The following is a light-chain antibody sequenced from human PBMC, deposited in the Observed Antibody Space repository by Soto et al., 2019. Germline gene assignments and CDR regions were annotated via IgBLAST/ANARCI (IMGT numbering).Light chain of an antibody. Sequence: DIQMTQSPSSLSASVGDRVTITCRASQSISNYLNWYQQKPGKAPKLLIYSASSLQSGVPSRFSGSGSGTDFTLPISSLRPEDFATYYCQLSYTTPLTFGGGTKVEIK. CDR3: QLSYTTPLT. J-gene: IGKJ4*01. CDR1: QSISNY. V-gene: IGKV1-39*01. CDR2: SAS.